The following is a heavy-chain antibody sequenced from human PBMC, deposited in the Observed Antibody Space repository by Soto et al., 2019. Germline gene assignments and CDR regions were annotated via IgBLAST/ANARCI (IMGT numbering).Heavy chain of an antibody. J-gene: IGHJ5*02. CDR2: VSRAGTYT. Sequence: EVQLLESGGDVVRPGVSLRLSCAASGFTFSSYAMGWVRQAPGKGLEWVAGVSRAGTYTFYADSVRGRFSISRDNSRDTVDLYMNALRGDDTALYFCVKYTVTEDLGESWGQGTLVSVSS. D-gene: IGHD3-16*01. CDR3: VKYTVTEDLGES. CDR1: GFTFSSYA. V-gene: IGHV3-23*01.